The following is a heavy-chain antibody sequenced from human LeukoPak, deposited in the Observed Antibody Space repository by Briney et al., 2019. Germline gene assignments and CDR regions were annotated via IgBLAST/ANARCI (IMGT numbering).Heavy chain of an antibody. CDR1: GFTFSSFA. V-gene: IGHV3-23*01. J-gene: IGHJ5*02. CDR2: IGNSGADT. CDR3: AKKNTVTTRYFDP. Sequence: GGSLRLSCAASGFTFSSFAMYWVRQAPGKGLEWVSAIGNSGADTYYADSVKGRFTISRDNSEKTLYLQMNSLRAEDTAVYYCAKKNTVTTRYFDPWGQGALVTVSS. D-gene: IGHD4-17*01.